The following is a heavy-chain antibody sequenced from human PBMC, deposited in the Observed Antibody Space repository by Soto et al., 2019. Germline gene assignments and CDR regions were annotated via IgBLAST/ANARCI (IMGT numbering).Heavy chain of an antibody. V-gene: IGHV4-31*03. CDR3: ARVATVIVVGSYVDY. J-gene: IGHJ4*02. CDR2: IYYSGST. D-gene: IGHD3-22*01. Sequence: SVTLSLTAPVAAGSISSGVYYLSGLSQHPGKGLEWIGYIYYSGSTYYNPSLKSRVTISVDTSKNQFSLKLSSVTAADTAVYYCARVATVIVVGSYVDYWGQGTLVTVSS. CDR1: AGSISSGVYY.